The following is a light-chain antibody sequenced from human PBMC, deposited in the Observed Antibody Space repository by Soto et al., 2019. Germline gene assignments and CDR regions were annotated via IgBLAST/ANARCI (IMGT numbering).Light chain of an antibody. CDR2: EVT. CDR3: SSYAASNNFYFV. V-gene: IGLV2-8*01. CDR1: RRDVVGYNY. J-gene: IGLJ3*02. Sequence: AQPPPPAGASGQSGTLSFTGTRRDVVGYNYVSWYQQYPGRAPKLMIYEVTKRPSGVPDRFSGSKSGNTASLTVSGLQAEDEADYYCSSYAASNNFYFVFGGGTKVTVL.